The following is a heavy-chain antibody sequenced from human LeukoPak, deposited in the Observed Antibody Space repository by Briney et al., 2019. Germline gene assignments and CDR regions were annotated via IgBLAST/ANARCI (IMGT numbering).Heavy chain of an antibody. D-gene: IGHD6-19*01. V-gene: IGHV1-24*01. CDR1: GYTLTELS. CDR2: FDPEDGET. J-gene: IGHJ4*02. CDR3: ATGVGCSSGWYTLDY. Sequence: ASVKVSCKVSGYTLTELSMHWVRQAPGEGLEWMGGFDPEDGETIYAQKFQGRVTMTEDTSTDTAYMELSSLRSEDTAVYYCATGVGCSSGWYTLDYWGQGTLVTVSS.